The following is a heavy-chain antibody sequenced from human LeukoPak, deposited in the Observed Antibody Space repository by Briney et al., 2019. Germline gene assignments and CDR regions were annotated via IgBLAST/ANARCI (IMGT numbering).Heavy chain of an antibody. Sequence: GGSLRLSCAASGFTFSSYSMNWVRQAPGKGLEWVSSISSSSSYIYYADSVKGRFTISRDNAKNSLYLQMNSLRAEDTAVYYCARDGSNYDILTAYMDYYGMDVWGQGTTVTVSS. J-gene: IGHJ6*02. CDR3: ARDGSNYDILTAYMDYYGMDV. V-gene: IGHV3-21*01. CDR1: GFTFSSYS. D-gene: IGHD3-9*01. CDR2: ISSSSSYI.